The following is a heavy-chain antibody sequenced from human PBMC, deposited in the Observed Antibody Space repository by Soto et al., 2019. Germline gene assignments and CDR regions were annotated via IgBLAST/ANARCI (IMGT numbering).Heavy chain of an antibody. V-gene: IGHV4-59*02. CDR2: IYNSGST. Sequence: SETLSLTCTVSGDSVSRYYWNWIRHPPGKGLEWIGYIYNSGSTNYSPSLKSRVTISVDTSKNQFSLTLTSVTAADTAVYYCARAPTYSYGSGTPYYFYAMDVWGQGTTVTVSS. CDR1: GDSVSRYY. CDR3: ARAPTYSYGSGTPYYFYAMDV. D-gene: IGHD3-10*01. J-gene: IGHJ6*02.